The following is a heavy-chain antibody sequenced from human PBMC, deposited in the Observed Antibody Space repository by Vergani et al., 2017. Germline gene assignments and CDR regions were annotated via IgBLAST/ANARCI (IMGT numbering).Heavy chain of an antibody. Sequence: QVQLVESGGGVVQPGGSLRLSCAASGFTFSSYGMHWVRQAPGKGLEWVAFIRYDGSNKYYADSVKGRFTISRDNSKNTLYLQMNSLRAEDTAVHYCAKDDSGYDSYYFDYWGQGTLVTVSS. CDR1: GFTFSSYG. D-gene: IGHD5-12*01. CDR2: IRYDGSNK. V-gene: IGHV3-30*02. CDR3: AKDDSGYDSYYFDY. J-gene: IGHJ4*02.